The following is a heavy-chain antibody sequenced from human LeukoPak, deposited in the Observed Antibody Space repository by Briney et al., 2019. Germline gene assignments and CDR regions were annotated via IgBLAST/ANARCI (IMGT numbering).Heavy chain of an antibody. CDR3: AKDGNWARFED. Sequence: PGGSLRLSCAASGFTFSSYAMHWVRQAPGKGLEWVSGITSRSTTYYADSVKGRFTISRDNSKNMVWLQINSPTAEDTATYYCAKDGNWARFEDWGQGTLVTVSS. D-gene: IGHD7-27*01. CDR2: ITSRSTT. V-gene: IGHV3-23*01. J-gene: IGHJ4*02. CDR1: GFTFSSYA.